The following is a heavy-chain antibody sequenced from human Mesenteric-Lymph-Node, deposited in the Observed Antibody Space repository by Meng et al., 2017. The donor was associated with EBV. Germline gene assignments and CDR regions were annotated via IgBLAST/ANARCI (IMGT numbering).Heavy chain of an antibody. Sequence: QLEHHGAGPGLGEPWETLSHPFTVSGDSISSSILYWGWIRQPPGKGLEWIGRVDYGGATYYNPSLKSRSTISADTSKNQFSLKLISVTVADEAVYYWARAVRLCRRTGGYTVRFDPWGQGTLVTVSS. D-gene: IGHD2-2*02. CDR2: VDYGGAT. J-gene: IGHJ5*02. V-gene: IGHV4-39*07. CDR3: ARAVRLCRRTGGYTVRFDP. CDR1: GDSISSSILY.